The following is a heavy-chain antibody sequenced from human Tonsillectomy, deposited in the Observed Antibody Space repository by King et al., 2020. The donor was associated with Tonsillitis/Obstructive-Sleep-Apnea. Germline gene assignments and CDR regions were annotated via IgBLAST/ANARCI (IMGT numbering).Heavy chain of an antibody. CDR1: GYTFTSYW. CDR3: ARRVETSSWWYFDD. CDR2: VYPGDSDT. D-gene: IGHD2-8*02. J-gene: IGHJ4*02. Sequence: QLVQSGAEVKKPGESLKISCKGSGYTFTSYWIGWVRQMPGKGLEWMGIVYPGDSDTIYSPSFQGQVTFSADKSISTAYLQWSSLKASDTAMYYCARRVETSSWWYFDDWGQGTLVTVSS. V-gene: IGHV5-51*03.